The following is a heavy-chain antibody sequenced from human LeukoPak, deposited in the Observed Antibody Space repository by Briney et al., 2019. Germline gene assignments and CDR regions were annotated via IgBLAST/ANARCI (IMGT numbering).Heavy chain of an antibody. CDR3: AREGAKGAGSGYCSSTSCYRWFDP. J-gene: IGHJ5*02. CDR1: GGSISSADYY. CDR2: ISYSGST. Sequence: SQTLSLTCTVSGGSISSADYYWSWIRQPPGKGLEWIGYISYSGSTYYNPSLKSRFTISVDTSKNQFSLKLSSVTAADTAVYYCAREGAKGAGSGYCSSTSCYRWFDPWGQGTLVTVSS. V-gene: IGHV4-30-4*01. D-gene: IGHD2-2*03.